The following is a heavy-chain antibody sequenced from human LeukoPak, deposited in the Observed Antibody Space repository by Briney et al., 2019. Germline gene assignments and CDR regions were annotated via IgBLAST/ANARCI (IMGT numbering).Heavy chain of an antibody. CDR3: ARGCSGGSCYRSKYSQH. J-gene: IGHJ1*01. CDR2: IYTTGGT. Sequence: SETLSLTCSVSGGSISTYYWSWIRQPAGKGLEWIGRIYTTGGTNYNPSLKSRVTMSVDTSKNQFSLKLTSVTAADTAVYYCARGCSGGSCYRSKYSQHWGQGTLVTVSS. D-gene: IGHD2-15*01. V-gene: IGHV4-4*07. CDR1: GGSISTYY.